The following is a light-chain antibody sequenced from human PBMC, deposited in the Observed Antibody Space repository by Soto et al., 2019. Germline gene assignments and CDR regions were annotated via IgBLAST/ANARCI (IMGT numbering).Light chain of an antibody. CDR1: RSVSSY. J-gene: IGKJ1*01. CDR2: DAS. Sequence: EIVLTQSPGTLSLSPGERATLSCRASRSVSSYLAWYQQKPGQAPRLLIFDASNRATGIPDRFSGSGYGTDFTLTISRLEPEDFVVYYCQQYGTSWTFGQGTKVEIK. CDR3: QQYGTSWT. V-gene: IGKV3-20*01.